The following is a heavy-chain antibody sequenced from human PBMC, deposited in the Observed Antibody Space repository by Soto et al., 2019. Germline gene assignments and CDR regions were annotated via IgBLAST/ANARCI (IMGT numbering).Heavy chain of an antibody. CDR3: AKSPVSIAAAGTPNLYYYYYIDV. CDR2: INPSGGST. J-gene: IGHJ6*03. V-gene: IGHV1-46*01. Sequence: QVQLVQSGAEVKKPGASVKVSCKASGYTFTSYYMHWVRQAPGQGLEWMGIINPSGGSTSYAQKFQVRVTMTRDTSTSTVYMELSSLRSEDTAVYYCAKSPVSIAAAGTPNLYYYYYIDVWGKGTTVTVSS. CDR1: GYTFTSYY. D-gene: IGHD6-13*01.